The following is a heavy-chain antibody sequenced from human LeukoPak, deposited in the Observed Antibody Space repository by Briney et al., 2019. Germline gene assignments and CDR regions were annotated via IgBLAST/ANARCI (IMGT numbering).Heavy chain of an antibody. D-gene: IGHD6-19*01. CDR1: GGSISSYY. CDR2: IYYSGST. J-gene: IGHJ1*01. V-gene: IGHV4-59*08. Sequence: SETLSLTCTVSGGSISSYYWSWIRQPPGKGLEWIGYIYYSGSTNYNPSLKSRVTISVDTSKNQFSLKLSSATAADTAVYYCARGGIPAQGWSNPDYFQHWGQGTLVTVSS. CDR3: ARGGIPAQGWSNPDYFQH.